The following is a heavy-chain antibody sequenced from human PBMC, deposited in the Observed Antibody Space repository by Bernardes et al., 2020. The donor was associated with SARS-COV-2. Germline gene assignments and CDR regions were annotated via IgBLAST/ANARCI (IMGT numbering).Heavy chain of an antibody. V-gene: IGHV3-23*01. D-gene: IGHD3-10*01. CDR2: ISGSGGST. CDR3: ARGFHGSGSPLPNYYYYAMDV. Sequence: GGSLRLSCAASGFTFSSYAMTWVRQAPGKGLEWVSSISGSGGSTYYADSVKGRFTISRDNSKNTLYLQMNSLRAEDTAVYYCARGFHGSGSPLPNYYYYAMDVWGQGTTVTVSS. CDR1: GFTFSSYA. J-gene: IGHJ6*02.